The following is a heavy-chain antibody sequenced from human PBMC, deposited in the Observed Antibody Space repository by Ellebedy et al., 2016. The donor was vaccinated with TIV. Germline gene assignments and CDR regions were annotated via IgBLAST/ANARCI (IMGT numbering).Heavy chain of an antibody. D-gene: IGHD1-26*01. CDR2: INHSGST. CDR1: GGSFSGYY. Sequence: SETLSLXXAVYGGSFSGYYWSWIRQPPGKGLEWIGEINHSGSTNYNPSLNSRVTISVDTSKNQFSLKLSSVTAADTAVYYCARGRARFVGATHLKHYYYYMDVWGKGTTVTVSS. J-gene: IGHJ6*03. V-gene: IGHV4-34*09. CDR3: ARGRARFVGATHLKHYYYYMDV.